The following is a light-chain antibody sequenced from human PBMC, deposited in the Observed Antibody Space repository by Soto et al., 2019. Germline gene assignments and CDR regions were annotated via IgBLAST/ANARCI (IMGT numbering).Light chain of an antibody. J-gene: IGLJ1*01. CDR1: SSNIGNNY. Sequence: QSVLTQPPSVSAAPGQKVNNSCSGSSSNIGNNYVSWYQQLPGTAPKILIYDNNKRPSGIPDRFSGSKTGTSATLGITGLQTGDEAEYYCGTGDSSLSAYVFGTGTKLTVL. CDR2: DNN. V-gene: IGLV1-51*01. CDR3: GTGDSSLSAYV.